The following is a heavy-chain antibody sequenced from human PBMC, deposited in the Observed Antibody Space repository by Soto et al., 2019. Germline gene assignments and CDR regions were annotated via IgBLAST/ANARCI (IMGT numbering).Heavy chain of an antibody. Sequence: ASVKVSCKASGYTFTGYYMHWVRQAPGQGLEWMGWINPNSGGTNYAQKFQGWVTMTRDTSISTAYMELSRLRSDDTAVYYCARGASPYGDYDYYYYYMDVWGKGTTVTSP. CDR1: GYTFTGYY. J-gene: IGHJ6*03. V-gene: IGHV1-2*04. CDR2: INPNSGGT. D-gene: IGHD4-17*01. CDR3: ARGASPYGDYDYYYYYMDV.